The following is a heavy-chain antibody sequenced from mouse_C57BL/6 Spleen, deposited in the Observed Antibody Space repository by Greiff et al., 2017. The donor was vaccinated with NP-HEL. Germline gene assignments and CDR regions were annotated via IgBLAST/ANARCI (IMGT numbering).Heavy chain of an antibody. J-gene: IGHJ2*01. CDR1: GYAFSSYW. Sequence: QVQLQQSGAELVKPGASVKISCKASGYAFSSYWMNWVKQRPGKGLEWIGQIYPGDGDTNYNGKFKGKTTLTADKSSSTAYMQLSSLTSEDSAVYFCARSGGEYYFDYWGQGTTLTVSS. V-gene: IGHV1-80*01. CDR2: IYPGDGDT. CDR3: ARSGGEYYFDY.